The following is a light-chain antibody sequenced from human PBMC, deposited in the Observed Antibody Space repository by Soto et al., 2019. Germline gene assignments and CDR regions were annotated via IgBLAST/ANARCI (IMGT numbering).Light chain of an antibody. CDR3: QQYGSSPLT. Sequence: EIVLTQSPGTLSLSPGERVTLSCRASQSVRGSSLAWYQQKPGQAPRLLIYGVSSRATGIPARFSGGGSGTDFSLTISRLETEDFSVYYWQQYGSSPLTFGGGTKVEMK. CDR2: GVS. V-gene: IGKV3-20*01. J-gene: IGKJ4*01. CDR1: QSVRGSS.